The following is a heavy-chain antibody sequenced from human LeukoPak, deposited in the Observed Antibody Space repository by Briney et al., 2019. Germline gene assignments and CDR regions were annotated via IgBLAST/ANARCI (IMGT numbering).Heavy chain of an antibody. J-gene: IGHJ4*02. D-gene: IGHD2-15*01. V-gene: IGHV3-23*01. Sequence: GGSLRLSCAASGFTFSSYAMSWVRQAPGKGLEWVSAISGSGGSTYYADPVKGRFTISRDNSKSTLYLQMNSLRAEDTAVYYCAKRPYCSGGSCYPFDYWGQGTLVTVSS. CDR1: GFTFSSYA. CDR3: AKRPYCSGGSCYPFDY. CDR2: ISGSGGST.